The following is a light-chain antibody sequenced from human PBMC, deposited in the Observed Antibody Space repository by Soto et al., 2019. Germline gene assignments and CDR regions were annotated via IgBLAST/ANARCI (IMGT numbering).Light chain of an antibody. CDR2: AAS. CDR3: QQLNSYEIT. CDR1: QGISNY. J-gene: IGKJ5*01. Sequence: IQLTQSPSSLSASVGDRVTITCRARQGISNYLAWYQQEPGKAPKLLIYAASTLQSGVPSRFSGSGSGTDFTLTVDNLQPEDFATYYCQQLNSYEITFGQGTRLEIK. V-gene: IGKV1-9*01.